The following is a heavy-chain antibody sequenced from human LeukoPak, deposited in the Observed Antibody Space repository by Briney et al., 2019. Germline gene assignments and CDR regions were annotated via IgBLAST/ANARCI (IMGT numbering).Heavy chain of an antibody. V-gene: IGHV4-61*02. Sequence: PSETLSPTCTVSGASISSGVYYWSWIRQPAGKGLEWIGRIYTSGSTNYNPSLKSRVTISVDKSKNQFSLKLSSVTAADTAVYYCARGMVARPDYWGQGTLVTVSS. D-gene: IGHD2-15*01. CDR1: GASISSGVYY. CDR3: ARGMVARPDY. CDR2: IYTSGST. J-gene: IGHJ4*02.